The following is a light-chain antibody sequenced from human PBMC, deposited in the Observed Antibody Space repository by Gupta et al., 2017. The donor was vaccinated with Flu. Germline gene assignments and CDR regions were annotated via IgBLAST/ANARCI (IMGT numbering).Light chain of an antibody. CDR3: SSYAGRNTLI. CDR1: SSDVGAYNS. J-gene: IGLJ2*01. CDR2: EVS. Sequence: SALTQPSSPSVPPSQSVTLSCTGTSSDVGAYNSVSWYQQHPGKVPKLVIFEVSRRPSGVPDRFSGSKSGNTASLTVSGLQAEDEADYYCSSYAGRNTLIFGGGTTLTVL. V-gene: IGLV2-8*01.